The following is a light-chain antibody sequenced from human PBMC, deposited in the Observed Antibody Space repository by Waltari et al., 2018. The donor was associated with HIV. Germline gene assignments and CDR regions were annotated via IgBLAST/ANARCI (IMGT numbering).Light chain of an antibody. CDR1: QSISTY. CDR2: AAS. J-gene: IGKJ4*01. CDR3: QQSFRGLT. V-gene: IGKV1-39*01. Sequence: DIQMTQSPSSLSAFVGDRVTITCRASQSISTYVSWYQHKPGRATMLLIYAASSLQSGVPSRFSGSGSGTAFTLTISSLQPEDFATYYCQQSFRGLTFGGGTKVETK.